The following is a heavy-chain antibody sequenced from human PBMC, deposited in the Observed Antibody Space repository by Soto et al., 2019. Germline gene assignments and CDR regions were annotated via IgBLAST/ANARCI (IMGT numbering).Heavy chain of an antibody. CDR3: ARDQLEGNWFDP. CDR1: GGSISSGGYS. J-gene: IGHJ5*02. D-gene: IGHD1-1*01. V-gene: IGHV4-30-2*01. Sequence: SETLSLTCAVSGGSISSGGYSWSWIRQPPGKGLEWIGYIYHSGSTHYNPSLKSRVTISVDKSKNQFSLKLTSVTAADTAVYYCARDQLEGNWFDPWGQGTLVTSPQ. CDR2: IYHSGST.